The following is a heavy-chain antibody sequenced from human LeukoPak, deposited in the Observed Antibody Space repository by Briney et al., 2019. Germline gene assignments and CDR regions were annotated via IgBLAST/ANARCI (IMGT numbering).Heavy chain of an antibody. CDR1: GFTFSSYG. J-gene: IGHJ3*02. CDR3: AREGSSRSLYYGSGTTGAFDI. Sequence: GGSLRLSCAASGFTFSSYGMHWVRQAPGKGLEWVAFIRYDGSNKYYADSVKGRFTISRDNSKNTLYLQMNSLRAEDTAVYYCAREGSSRSLYYGSGTTGAFDIWGQGTMVTVSS. D-gene: IGHD3-10*01. V-gene: IGHV3-30*02. CDR2: IRYDGSNK.